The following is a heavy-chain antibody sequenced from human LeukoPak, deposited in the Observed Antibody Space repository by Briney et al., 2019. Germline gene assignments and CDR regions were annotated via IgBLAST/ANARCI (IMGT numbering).Heavy chain of an antibody. CDR3: ARDLMGAYNWFDP. J-gene: IGHJ5*02. D-gene: IGHD1-26*01. V-gene: IGHV1-46*01. CDR1: GYTFTGYY. Sequence: ASVKVSCKASGYTFTGYYLHWVRQAPGQGLEWMGIINPSGGSTSYAQKFQGRVTMTRDMSTSTVYMELSSLRSEDTAVYYCARDLMGAYNWFDPWGQGTLVTVSS. CDR2: INPSGGST.